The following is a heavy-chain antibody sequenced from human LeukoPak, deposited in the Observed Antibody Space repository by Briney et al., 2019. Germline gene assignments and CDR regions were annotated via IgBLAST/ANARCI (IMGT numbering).Heavy chain of an antibody. J-gene: IGHJ4*02. D-gene: IGHD2-2*01. V-gene: IGHV3-30-3*01. CDR3: ARVKDIVVVPAAIWEMGIDY. CDR1: GFTFSSYA. CDR2: ISYDGSNK. Sequence: GRSLRLSCAASGFTFSSYAMHWVRQAPGKGLEWVAVISYDGSNKYYADSVKGRFTISRDNSKNTPYLQMNSLRAEDTAVYYCARVKDIVVVPAAIWEMGIDYWGQGTLVTVSS.